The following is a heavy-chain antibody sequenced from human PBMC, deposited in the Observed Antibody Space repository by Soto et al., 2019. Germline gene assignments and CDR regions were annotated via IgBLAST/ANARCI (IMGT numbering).Heavy chain of an antibody. CDR2: ISSSCSTI. Sequence: GGSLRLSGAASGFTFSSYEMHWVRQAPGKGLEWVSYISSSCSTIYYADSVKGRFTISRDNAKNSLYLQMNSLRAEDTAVYYCAGRRGAKNHLLWFGEFPPVYYYGMDVWGQGTTVTVSS. D-gene: IGHD3-10*01. CDR1: GFTFSSYE. J-gene: IGHJ6*02. CDR3: AGRRGAKNHLLWFGEFPPVYYYGMDV. V-gene: IGHV3-48*03.